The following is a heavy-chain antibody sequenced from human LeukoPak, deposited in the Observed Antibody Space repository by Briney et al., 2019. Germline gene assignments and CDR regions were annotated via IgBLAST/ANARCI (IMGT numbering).Heavy chain of an antibody. CDR1: GGTFSSYT. Sequence: SVKVSCKASGGTFSSYTISWGRQAPGQGLEWRGGIIPILGIANYAQKFQGRVTITADKPTSTAYMELSSLRSEDTAVYYCARAVAARDRYNWFDPWGQGTLVTVSS. J-gene: IGHJ5*02. D-gene: IGHD6-25*01. V-gene: IGHV1-69*10. CDR3: ARAVAARDRYNWFDP. CDR2: IIPILGIA.